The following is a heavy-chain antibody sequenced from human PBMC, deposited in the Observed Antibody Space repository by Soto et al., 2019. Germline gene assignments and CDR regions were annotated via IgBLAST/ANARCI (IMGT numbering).Heavy chain of an antibody. CDR2: INARSGGT. Sequence: ASVKVSCKASGFSFTGYYIHWLRQAPGQGLEWMGWINARSGGTEYAQKFQGRVTLTRDTSIATAYLTLTSLTSDDTALYYCAKDLTRQLAYWLDPWGQGTQVTVSS. D-gene: IGHD6-6*01. V-gene: IGHV1-2*02. CDR1: GFSFTGYY. CDR3: AKDLTRQLAYWLDP. J-gene: IGHJ5*02.